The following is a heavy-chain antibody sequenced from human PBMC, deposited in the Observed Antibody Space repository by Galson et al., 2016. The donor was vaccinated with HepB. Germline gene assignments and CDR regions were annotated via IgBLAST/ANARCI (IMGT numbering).Heavy chain of an antibody. CDR2: ISYDGSDK. CDR1: GFTFSRYG. J-gene: IGHJ4*02. D-gene: IGHD2-21*02. V-gene: IGHV3-30*18. Sequence: SLRLSCAASGFTFSRYGMHWVRRAPGKGLQWVAVISYDGSDKQYADSVKGRFTVSRDNSKSTLFLQMNSLRLEDTAVYYCAKLDCGRDCPRDDWGQGTLGTVSS. CDR3: AKLDCGRDCPRDD.